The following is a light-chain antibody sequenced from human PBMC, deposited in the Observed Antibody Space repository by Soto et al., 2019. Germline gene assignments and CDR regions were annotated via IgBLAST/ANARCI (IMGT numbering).Light chain of an antibody. CDR3: QQFGSSPQT. J-gene: IGKJ1*01. CDR1: QSVRNNY. CDR2: WAS. V-gene: IGKV3-20*01. Sequence: EIVLTQSPGTLSLSPGDRATLSCRASQSVRNNYLAWYQQKPGRTPRLLIYWASTRAPGIPYRFSASGSGTDFTLTISRPEPEDFAVYYCQQFGSSPQTFGQGTKVEIK.